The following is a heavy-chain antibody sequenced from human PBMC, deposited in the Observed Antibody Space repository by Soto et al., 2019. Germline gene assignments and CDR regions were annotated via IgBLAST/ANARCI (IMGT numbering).Heavy chain of an antibody. J-gene: IGHJ4*02. CDR1: GGSISSGY. Sequence: SETLSLTCTVSGGSISSGYCIWSRHPPLKGLEWIGYISYSGNTNYNPSLKSRVTMSVDTPKNQFSLRLSSVTTADTAVYYCAGLRGYAGSPIDYWGQGTLVTVSS. D-gene: IGHD2-15*01. CDR2: ISYSGNT. V-gene: IGHV4-59*01. CDR3: AGLRGYAGSPIDY.